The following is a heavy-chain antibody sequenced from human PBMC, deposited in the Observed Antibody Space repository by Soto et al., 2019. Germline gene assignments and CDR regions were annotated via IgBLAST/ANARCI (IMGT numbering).Heavy chain of an antibody. CDR2: IYYSGST. CDR1: VGSISIYY. V-gene: IGHV4-59*01. CDR3: ARAGYYFDY. J-gene: IGHJ4*02. Sequence: SETLSLTCTFSVGSISIYYWSWIRQPPGKGLEWIGYIYYSGSTNYNPSLKSRVAISVDTSKNQFSLKLSSVTAADTAVYYCARAGYYFDYWGQGTMVTVSS.